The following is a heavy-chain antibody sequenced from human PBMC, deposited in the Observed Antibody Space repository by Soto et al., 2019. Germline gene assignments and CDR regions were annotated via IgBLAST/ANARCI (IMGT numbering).Heavy chain of an antibody. CDR3: AREADPLFCSGSTCYGGWFDP. V-gene: IGHV4-59*01. Sequence: XETLSLTCTVSGSSSNPYYWSWIRQPPGEGLEWIGYIYDSGDTYYNPSLKSRLTISLDTSKKQFSLKLRSVTATDTAIYYCAREADPLFCSGSTCYGGWFDPWGQGPQVTVSS. CDR2: IYDSGDT. D-gene: IGHD3-3*01. CDR1: GSSSNPYY. J-gene: IGHJ5*02.